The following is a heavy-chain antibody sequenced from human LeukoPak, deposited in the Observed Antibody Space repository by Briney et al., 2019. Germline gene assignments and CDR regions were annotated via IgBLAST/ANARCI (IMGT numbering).Heavy chain of an antibody. D-gene: IGHD4-23*01. Sequence: GRSLRLSCAASGFTFSSYAIHWVRQAPGKGLEWVAVISYDGSNKYYADSVKGRFTISRDNSKNTLYLQMNSLRAEDTAVYYCARDGTPVVTNRLPDYWGQGTLVTVSS. CDR3: ARDGTPVVTNRLPDY. CDR2: ISYDGSNK. CDR1: GFTFSSYA. J-gene: IGHJ4*02. V-gene: IGHV3-30*01.